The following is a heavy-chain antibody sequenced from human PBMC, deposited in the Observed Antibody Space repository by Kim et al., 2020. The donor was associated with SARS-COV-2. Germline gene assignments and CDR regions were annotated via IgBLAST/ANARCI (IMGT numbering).Heavy chain of an antibody. J-gene: IGHJ6*02. CDR3: AKGYLRLLYYYYGMDV. Sequence: SVKGRFTIYRNNSKNTLYLQMNSLRAEDTAVYYCAKGYLRLLYYYYGMDVWGQGTTVTVSS. D-gene: IGHD1-26*01. V-gene: IGHV3-23*01.